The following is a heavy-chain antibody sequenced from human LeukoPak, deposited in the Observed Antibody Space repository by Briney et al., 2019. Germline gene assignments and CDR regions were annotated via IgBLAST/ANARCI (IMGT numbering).Heavy chain of an antibody. Sequence: ASVTVSCTASGYTFTTYYLHWVRQAPGQGLEWMGIISPSSGSTTYAQKFQGIVTMNRDTSTTTVYMELSSLRSEDTAMYYCARDGYYDILTGPGYFDLWGRGTLVTVSS. D-gene: IGHD3-9*01. CDR2: ISPSSGST. CDR3: ARDGYYDILTGPGYFDL. CDR1: GYTFTTYY. J-gene: IGHJ2*01. V-gene: IGHV1-46*01.